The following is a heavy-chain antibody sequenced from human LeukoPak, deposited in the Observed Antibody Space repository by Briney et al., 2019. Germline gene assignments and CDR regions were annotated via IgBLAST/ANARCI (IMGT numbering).Heavy chain of an antibody. CDR3: AREAQEGYCSSTSCPFGP. CDR1: GYTFTAHD. V-gene: IGHV1-8*03. J-gene: IGHJ5*02. Sequence: ASVKVSCKASGYTFTAHDINWVRQATGQGLEWMGWMNPNSGNTGYAQKFQGRVTITRNTSTSTAYMELSSLRSEDTAVYYCAREAQEGYCSSTSCPFGPWGQGTLVTVSS. D-gene: IGHD2-2*01. CDR2: MNPNSGNT.